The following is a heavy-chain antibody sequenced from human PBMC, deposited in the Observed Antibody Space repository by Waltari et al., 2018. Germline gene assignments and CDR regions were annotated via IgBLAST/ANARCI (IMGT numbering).Heavy chain of an antibody. CDR3: AKVDNVGLNNY. Sequence: EVQLVESGGDLIQPGGSLRLSCAASGFTVGNNFMGWVRQAPGKGLEWVSVSYSGGSTNYRDSVRGRFTISRDSSKNTLYLQMNSLRAEDTAVYYCAKVDNVGLNNYWGQGTLVTVSS. CDR1: GFTVGNNF. V-gene: IGHV3-53*01. CDR2: SYSGGST. J-gene: IGHJ4*02. D-gene: IGHD1-1*01.